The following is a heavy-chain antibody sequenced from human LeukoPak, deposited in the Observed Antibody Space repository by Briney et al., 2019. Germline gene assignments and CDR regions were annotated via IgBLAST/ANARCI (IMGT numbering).Heavy chain of an antibody. D-gene: IGHD2-2*01. J-gene: IGHJ4*02. CDR2: INHSGST. CDR3: ARRVCGSDIVVVPAAKTPTTEFDY. V-gene: IGHV4-34*01. Sequence: PSETLSLTCAVYGGSFSGYYWSWIRQPPGKGLEWIGEINHSGSTNYNPSLKSRVTISVDTSKNQFSLKLSSVTAADTAVYYCARRVCGSDIVVVPAAKTPTTEFDYWGQGTLVTVSS. CDR1: GGSFSGYY.